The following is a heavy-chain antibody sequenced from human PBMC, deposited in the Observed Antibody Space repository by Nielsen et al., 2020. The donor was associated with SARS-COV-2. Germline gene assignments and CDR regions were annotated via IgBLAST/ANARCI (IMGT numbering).Heavy chain of an antibody. CDR2: INPNSGGT. Sequence: ASVKVSCKASGCTFTGYYMHWVRRAPGQGLEWMGRINPNSGGTNYAQKFQGRVTMTRDTSISTAYMELSRLRSDDTAVYYCATGDIVATTIYWGQGTLVTVSS. CDR3: ATGDIVATTIY. V-gene: IGHV1-2*06. D-gene: IGHD5-12*01. J-gene: IGHJ4*02. CDR1: GCTFTGYY.